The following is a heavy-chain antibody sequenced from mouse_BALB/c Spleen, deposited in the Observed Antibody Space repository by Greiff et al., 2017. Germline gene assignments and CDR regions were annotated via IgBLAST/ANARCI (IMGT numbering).Heavy chain of an antibody. CDR3: ARVNGNYEEDY. Sequence: QVQLKESGAELVRPGVSVKISCKGSGYTFTDYAMHWVKQSHAKSLEWIGVISTYYGDASYNQKFKGKATMTVDKSSSTAYMELARLTSEDSAIYYCARVNGNYEEDYWGQGTTLTVSS. J-gene: IGHJ2*01. D-gene: IGHD2-1*01. CDR2: ISTYYGDA. CDR1: GYTFTDYA. V-gene: IGHV1S137*01.